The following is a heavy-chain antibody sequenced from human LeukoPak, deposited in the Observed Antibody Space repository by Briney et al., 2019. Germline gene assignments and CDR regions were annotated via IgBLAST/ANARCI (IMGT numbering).Heavy chain of an antibody. CDR2: LYRGVST. Sequence: GGSLRLSCAASGFLVSSNYMSWVRRAPGTGLECGSVLYRGVSTYYADSVKGRFTISRGNSKNTLYLQMNSLRAEDTALYYCARESVERENYPSFFDYWGQGTLVTVSS. CDR3: ARESVERENYPSFFDY. CDR1: GFLVSSNY. V-gene: IGHV3-53*01. D-gene: IGHD5-24*01. J-gene: IGHJ4*02.